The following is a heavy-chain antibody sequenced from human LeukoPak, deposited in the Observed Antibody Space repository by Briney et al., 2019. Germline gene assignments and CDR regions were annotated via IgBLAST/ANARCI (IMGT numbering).Heavy chain of an antibody. CDR1: GFTLSR. J-gene: IGHJ4*02. V-gene: IGHV3-7*01. D-gene: IGHD1-26*01. Sequence: PGGSLRLSCAASGFTLSRMSWVRQAPGKGLEWVANIKYDGSGKYYADSVKGRFTISRDDAKNSLYLEMNRLRVEDTAVYYCARDLFSGSYQEDFWGQGTLVTV. CDR2: IKYDGSGK. CDR3: ARDLFSGSYQEDF.